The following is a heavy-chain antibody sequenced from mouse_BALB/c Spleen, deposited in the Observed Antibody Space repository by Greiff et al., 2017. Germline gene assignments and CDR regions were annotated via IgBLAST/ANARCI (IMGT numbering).Heavy chain of an antibody. CDR1: GFNIKDTY. CDR3: ARPNRYGAWFAY. V-gene: IGHV14-3*02. D-gene: IGHD2-14*01. Sequence: VQLQQSGAELVKPGASVKLSCTASGFNIKDTYMHWVKQRPEQGLEWIGRIDPANGNTKYDPKFQGKATITADTSSNTAYLQLSSLTSEDTAVYYCARPNRYGAWFAYWGQGTMVTVSA. J-gene: IGHJ3*01. CDR2: IDPANGNT.